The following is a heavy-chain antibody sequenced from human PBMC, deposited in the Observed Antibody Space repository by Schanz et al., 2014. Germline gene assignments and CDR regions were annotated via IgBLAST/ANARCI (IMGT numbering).Heavy chain of an antibody. CDR2: MQPDSGKT. CDR1: GGTFSSYT. J-gene: IGHJ5*02. D-gene: IGHD6-25*01. Sequence: QVQLVQSEAEVKKPGSSVKVSCKASGGTFSSYTINWVRQAIGQGPEWMGWMQPDSGKTHYAEKFQGRVAITRDVSISTAYMELSSLASEDTAVYYCARGQRRTIGRPFGPWGQGTLVTVSS. V-gene: IGHV1-8*03. CDR3: ARGQRRTIGRPFGP.